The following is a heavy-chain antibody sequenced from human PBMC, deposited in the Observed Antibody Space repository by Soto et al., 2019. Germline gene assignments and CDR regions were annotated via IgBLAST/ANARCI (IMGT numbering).Heavy chain of an antibody. V-gene: IGHV4-59*01. J-gene: IGHJ1*01. Sequence: PSETLSLTCTVSGGSISSYFWTWIRQPPGKGLEWIGYIHYSGTTNYNPSLKSRVTISVDTSENQFSLKLTSVAAADTAVYYCATDHPPYCNGDRCYSADYFQLRGQGTPVTVSS. CDR1: GGSISSYF. D-gene: IGHD2-15*01. CDR2: IHYSGTT. CDR3: ATDHPPYCNGDRCYSADYFQL.